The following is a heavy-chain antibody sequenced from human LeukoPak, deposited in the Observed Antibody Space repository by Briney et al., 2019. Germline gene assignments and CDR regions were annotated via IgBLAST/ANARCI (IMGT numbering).Heavy chain of an antibody. CDR2: INSDGSST. J-gene: IGHJ4*02. Sequence: GGSLRLSCTASGFTFSTHSMHWVRQAPGKGPVWVSRINSDGSSTRYADSVTGRFTISRDNAKNTVYLQMNSLRAEDTAVYYCARDLVQLWSKDYWGQGTLVTVSS. D-gene: IGHD5-18*01. V-gene: IGHV3-74*01. CDR3: ARDLVQLWSKDY. CDR1: GFTFSTHS.